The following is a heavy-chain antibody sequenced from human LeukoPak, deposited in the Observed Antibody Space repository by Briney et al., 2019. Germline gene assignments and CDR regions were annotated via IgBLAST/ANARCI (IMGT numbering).Heavy chain of an antibody. Sequence: SETLSLTCTVSGGSISSSSYYWGWIRQPPGKGLEWIGSIYYSGSTYYNLSLKSRVTISVDTSKNQFSLKLSSVTAADTAVYYCARKRITMVRGVITYNWFDPWGQGTLVTVSS. CDR1: GGSISSSSYY. J-gene: IGHJ5*02. CDR2: IYYSGST. V-gene: IGHV4-39*01. D-gene: IGHD3-10*01. CDR3: ARKRITMVRGVITYNWFDP.